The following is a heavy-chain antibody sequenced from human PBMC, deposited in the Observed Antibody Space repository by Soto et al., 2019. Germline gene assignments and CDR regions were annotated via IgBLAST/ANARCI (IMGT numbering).Heavy chain of an antibody. V-gene: IGHV4-59*01. CDR1: GDSISDYY. CDR3: AAYDVWSGAFEH. J-gene: IGHJ4*02. D-gene: IGHD3-3*01. CDR2: IYYSGNT. Sequence: QVQLQESGPGLVKPSETLSLTCTVSGDSISDYYWTWIRQPPGKGLEWIGYIYYSGNTNYYPSLKSRVTISLDTSKNKFSLGLTSVTAADSAVYYCAAYDVWSGAFEHWGQGALVTVSS.